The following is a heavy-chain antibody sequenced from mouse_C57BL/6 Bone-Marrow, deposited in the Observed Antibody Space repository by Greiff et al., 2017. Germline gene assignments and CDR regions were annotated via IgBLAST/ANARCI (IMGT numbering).Heavy chain of an antibody. CDR3: ARATTVPLYYAMDY. CDR2: INPNNGGT. V-gene: IGHV1-26*01. CDR1: GYTFTDYY. D-gene: IGHD1-1*01. J-gene: IGHJ4*01. Sequence: VQLQQSGPELVKPGASVKISCKASGYTFTDYYMNWVKQSHGKSLEWIGDINPNNGGTSYNQKFKGKATLTVDKSSSTDYMELRSLTSEDSAVYYCARATTVPLYYAMDYWGQGTSVTVSS.